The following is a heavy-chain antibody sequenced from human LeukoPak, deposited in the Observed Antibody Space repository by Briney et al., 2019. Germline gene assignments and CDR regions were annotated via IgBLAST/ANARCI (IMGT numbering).Heavy chain of an antibody. J-gene: IGHJ4*02. CDR3: ARDPGDAFDY. V-gene: IGHV3-7*01. CDR1: GFTFSSYE. CDR2: IKQDGSEK. Sequence: GGSLRLSCAASGFTFSSYEMNWVRQAPGKGLEWVANIKQDGSEKYYVDSVKGRFTISRDNAKNSLYLQMNSLRAEDTAVYYCARDPGDAFDYWGQGTLVTVSS.